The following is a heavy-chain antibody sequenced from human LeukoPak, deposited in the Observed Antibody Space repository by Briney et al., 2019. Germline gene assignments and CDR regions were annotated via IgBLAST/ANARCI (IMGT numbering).Heavy chain of an antibody. D-gene: IGHD3-10*01. CDR3: ARYYGSGRLWYFDL. V-gene: IGHV4-59*01. J-gene: IGHJ2*01. CDR1: GGSISSYY. CDR2: IYYSGST. Sequence: PSETLSLTCTVSGGSISSYYWSWIRQPPGKGLEWIGYIYYSGSTNYNPSLKSRVTISVDTSKSQFSRKLSSVTAADTAVYYCARYYGSGRLWYFDLWGRGTLVTVSS.